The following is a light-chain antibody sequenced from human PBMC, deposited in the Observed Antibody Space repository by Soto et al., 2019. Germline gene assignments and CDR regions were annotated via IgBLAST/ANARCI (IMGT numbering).Light chain of an antibody. Sequence: DIQMTQSPYSLSASVGDSVTITCRASQNIRTYLNWYQQKPGRAPKLLIHSASALPSGVPSRFSGSGSGTEFTLTMSGLQPEDFATYDCQQGHSTPYTFGQGNKVEIK. CDR3: QQGHSTPYT. V-gene: IGKV1-39*01. J-gene: IGKJ2*01. CDR1: QNIRTY. CDR2: SAS.